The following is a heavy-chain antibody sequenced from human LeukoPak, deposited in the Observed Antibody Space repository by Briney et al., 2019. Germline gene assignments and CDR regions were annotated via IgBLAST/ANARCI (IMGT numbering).Heavy chain of an antibody. CDR3: AGSDYSIP. D-gene: IGHD4-11*01. Sequence: PSETLSLTCAVSGYSISSGYYWGCIRQPPGKGLEWIGSIYHSGSTYYNPSLKSRVTISVGTSKNQFSLKLSSVTAADTAVYYCAGSDYSIPWGQGTLVTVSS. CDR1: GYSISSGYY. CDR2: IYHSGST. V-gene: IGHV4-38-2*01. J-gene: IGHJ4*02.